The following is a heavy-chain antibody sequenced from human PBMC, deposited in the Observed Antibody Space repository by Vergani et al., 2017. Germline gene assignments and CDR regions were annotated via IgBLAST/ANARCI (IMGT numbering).Heavy chain of an antibody. CDR3: AKNLKCYYSSSSPPGDYYYGMDV. Sequence: QVQLVESGGGVVQPGRSLRLSCAASGFTFSSYGMHWVRQAPGKGLEWVAVISYDGSNKYYADSVKGRFTISRDNSKNTLYLQMNSLRAEDTAVYYCAKNLKCYYSSSSPPGDYYYGMDVWGQGTTVTVSS. V-gene: IGHV3-30*18. CDR1: GFTFSSYG. CDR2: ISYDGSNK. D-gene: IGHD6-6*01. J-gene: IGHJ6*02.